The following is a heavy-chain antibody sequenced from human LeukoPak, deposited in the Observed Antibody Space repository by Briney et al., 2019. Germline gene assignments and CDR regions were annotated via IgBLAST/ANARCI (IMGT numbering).Heavy chain of an antibody. CDR1: GYTFTSYD. Sequence: ASVKVSCKASGYTFTSYDINWVRQATGQGLEWMGWMNPNSGNTGYAQKFQGRVTMTRNTSISTAYMELSSLRSEDTAVYYCARGDLRYFVWFPVPEYYFDYWGQGTLVTVSS. J-gene: IGHJ4*02. D-gene: IGHD3-9*01. CDR3: ARGDLRYFVWFPVPEYYFDY. V-gene: IGHV1-8*01. CDR2: MNPNSGNT.